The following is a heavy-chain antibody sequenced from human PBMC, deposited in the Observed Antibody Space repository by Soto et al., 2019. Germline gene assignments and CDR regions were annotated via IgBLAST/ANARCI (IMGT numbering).Heavy chain of an antibody. CDR1: GNTFTSYA. Sequence: ASVKVSCKASGNTFTSYAMHWVRQAPGQRLEWMGWINAGNGNTKYSQKFQGRVTITRDTSASTAYMELSSLRSEDTAVYYCARGGLSSGYEPDPYYYYYGMDVWGQGATVTVSS. J-gene: IGHJ6*02. V-gene: IGHV1-3*01. CDR3: ARGGLSSGYEPDPYYYYYGMDV. D-gene: IGHD5-12*01. CDR2: INAGNGNT.